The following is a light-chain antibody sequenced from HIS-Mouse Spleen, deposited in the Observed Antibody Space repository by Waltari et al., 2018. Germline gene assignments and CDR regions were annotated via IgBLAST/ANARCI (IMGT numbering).Light chain of an antibody. Sequence: SYELTQPPSVSVSLGQMARITCSGEALPKKYAYWYQQKPGQFPVLGIYKDSERPSGIPERISGSSSGTIVTLTISGVQAEDEADYYCLSADSSGTWVFGGGTKLTVL. V-gene: IGLV3-16*01. J-gene: IGLJ3*02. CDR2: KDS. CDR3: LSADSSGTWV. CDR1: ALPKKY.